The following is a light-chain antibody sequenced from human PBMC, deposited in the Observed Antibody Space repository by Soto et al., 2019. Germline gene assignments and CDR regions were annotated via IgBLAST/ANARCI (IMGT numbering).Light chain of an antibody. J-gene: IGLJ1*01. CDR2: GNN. Sequence: QPVLRQPPSVSGAPGQRVTISCTGSSSNIGAGYDVYWYQQLPGTAPKLLIYGNNNRPSGVPDRFSGSKSGTSASLAITGLQAEDEADYYCQSYDSSLSGYVFGTGTKVTVL. V-gene: IGLV1-40*01. CDR3: QSYDSSLSGYV. CDR1: SSNIGAGYD.